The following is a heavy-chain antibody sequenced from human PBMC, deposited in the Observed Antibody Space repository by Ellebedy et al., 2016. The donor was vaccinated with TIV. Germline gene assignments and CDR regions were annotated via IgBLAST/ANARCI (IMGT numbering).Heavy chain of an antibody. CDR2: INEGGSES. D-gene: IGHD3-10*01. CDR1: GFTFSSYW. Sequence: GESLKISCAASGFTFSSYWMSWVRLAPGKGLESVANINEGGSESFYVDSVKGRFTISRENAKNSLYLQMNSRRAEDTAVYYCARASGPGTVDYWGQGTLVTVSS. V-gene: IGHV3-7*03. J-gene: IGHJ4*02. CDR3: ARASGPGTVDY.